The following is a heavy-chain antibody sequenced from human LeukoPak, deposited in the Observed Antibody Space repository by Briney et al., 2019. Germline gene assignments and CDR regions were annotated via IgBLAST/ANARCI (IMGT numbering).Heavy chain of an antibody. CDR2: ISWNSGNI. CDR3: AKGYSYDMTYYFDY. J-gene: IGHJ4*02. V-gene: IGHV3-9*03. D-gene: IGHD5-18*01. CDR1: GFTFDDYA. Sequence: PGRSLRLSCAASGFTFDDYALHWVRQAPGKGLEWVSGISWNSGNIGYADSVKGRFAISRDSAKNSLYLQTNSLRAEDMALYYCAKGYSYDMTYYFDYWGQGTLVTVSS.